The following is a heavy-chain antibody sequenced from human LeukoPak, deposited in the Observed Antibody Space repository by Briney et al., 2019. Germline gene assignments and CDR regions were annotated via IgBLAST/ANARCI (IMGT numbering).Heavy chain of an antibody. Sequence: LRLSCAASGFTFSSYALSWVRQAPGKGLEWIGYIYYSGSTYYNPSLKSRVTISVDTSKNQFSLKLSSVTAADTAVYYCASKTSSGYYYFDYWGQGTLVTVSS. CDR3: ASKTSSGYYYFDY. D-gene: IGHD3-22*01. J-gene: IGHJ4*02. V-gene: IGHV4-30-4*08. CDR1: GFTFSSYA. CDR2: IYYSGST.